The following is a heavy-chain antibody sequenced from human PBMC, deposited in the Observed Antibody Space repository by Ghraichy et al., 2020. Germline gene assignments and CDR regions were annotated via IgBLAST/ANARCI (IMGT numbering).Heavy chain of an antibody. CDR1: GYSFTNYW. CDR3: ARRVGVPGTSLGGIDP. D-gene: IGHD6-19*01. J-gene: IGHJ5*02. Sequence: GEYLNISCKGSGYSFTNYWIGWVRQMPGKGLEWMGIIYPGDSDTRYSPSFQGQVTISADKSINTAYLQWTSLKASDTARYYCARRVGVPGTSLGGIDPWGQGTLVTVSS. CDR2: IYPGDSDT. V-gene: IGHV5-51*01.